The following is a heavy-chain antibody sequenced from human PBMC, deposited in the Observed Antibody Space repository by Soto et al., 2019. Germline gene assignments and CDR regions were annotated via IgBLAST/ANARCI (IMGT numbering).Heavy chain of an antibody. Sequence: PGGSMRLSCSSSGFTFSTFAMRLVRQAPGKGLEFVSAVSSDGRKTYYADSVEGRFTISRDNSKDTLYLQMSCLRAEDTAVYYCVQVGGKINYFDSWGQGTLVTVSS. CDR3: VQVGGKINYFDS. CDR1: GFTFSTFA. V-gene: IGHV3-64D*06. CDR2: VSSDGRKT. J-gene: IGHJ4*02. D-gene: IGHD3-10*01.